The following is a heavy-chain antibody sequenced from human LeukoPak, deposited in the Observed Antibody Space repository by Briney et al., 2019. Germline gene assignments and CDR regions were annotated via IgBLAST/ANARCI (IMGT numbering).Heavy chain of an antibody. CDR1: GFTFSSYS. Sequence: GGSLRLSCAASGFTFSSYSMNWVRQAPGKGLEWVSSISSSSSYIYYADSVKGRFTISRDNAKSSLYLQMNSLRAEDTAVYYCARDKDVYGSSGSFDYWGQGTLVTVSS. CDR3: ARDKDVYGSSGSFDY. J-gene: IGHJ4*02. CDR2: ISSSSSYI. V-gene: IGHV3-21*01. D-gene: IGHD3-22*01.